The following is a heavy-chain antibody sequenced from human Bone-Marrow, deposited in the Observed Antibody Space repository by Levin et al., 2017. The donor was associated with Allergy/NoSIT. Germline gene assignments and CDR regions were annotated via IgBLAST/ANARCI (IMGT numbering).Heavy chain of an antibody. CDR3: ARESPHYDIVTGYGTY. J-gene: IGHJ4*02. D-gene: IGHD3-9*01. CDR2: INPSGGST. Sequence: RASVKVSCKASGYSFTNYYVHWVRQAPGQGLEWMGVINPSGGSTSYTQKFQGRVTMTRDMSTSTVYMELNSLTSEDTAVYYCARESPHYDIVTGYGTYWGQGTLVRVSS. V-gene: IGHV1-46*01. CDR1: GYSFTNYY.